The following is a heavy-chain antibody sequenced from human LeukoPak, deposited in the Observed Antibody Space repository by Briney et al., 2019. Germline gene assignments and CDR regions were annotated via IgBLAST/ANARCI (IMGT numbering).Heavy chain of an antibody. CDR1: GFTFSSYS. D-gene: IGHD3-16*02. CDR2: ISSSSSYI. V-gene: IGHV3-21*01. Sequence: PGGSLRLSCAASGFTFSSYSMNWVRQAPGKGLEWVSSISSSSSYIYYADSVKGRFTISRDNAKNSLYLQMNSLRAEDTAVYYCAREGITFGGVIVRAPQYYFDYWGQGTLVTVSS. CDR3: AREGITFGGVIVRAPQYYFDY. J-gene: IGHJ4*02.